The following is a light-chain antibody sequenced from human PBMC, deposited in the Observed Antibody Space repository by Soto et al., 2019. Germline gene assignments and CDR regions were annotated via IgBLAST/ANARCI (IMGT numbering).Light chain of an antibody. Sequence: QSVLTQPASVSGSPGQSITISCTGTSSDVGCYNYVSWYQQHPGKAPKLMIYEVSNRPSGVSNRFSGSKSGNTASLTISGRQAEDEADYYCSSYTSSSTLGVFGGGTKLTVL. V-gene: IGLV2-14*01. J-gene: IGLJ2*01. CDR3: SSYTSSSTLGV. CDR2: EVS. CDR1: SSDVGCYNY.